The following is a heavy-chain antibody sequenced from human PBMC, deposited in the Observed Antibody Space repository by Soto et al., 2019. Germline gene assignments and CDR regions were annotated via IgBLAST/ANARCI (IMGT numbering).Heavy chain of an antibody. Sequence: ASVKVSCKASGGSLSSYAISCVRQAPGQGLEWMGGIIPIFGTANYAQKFQGRVTITADESTSTAYMELSSLRSEDTAVYYCARGSTYYDFWSGPYYYYGMDVWGQGTTVTVSS. D-gene: IGHD3-3*01. V-gene: IGHV1-69*13. CDR1: GGSLSSYA. CDR2: IIPIFGTA. CDR3: ARGSTYYDFWSGPYYYYGMDV. J-gene: IGHJ6*02.